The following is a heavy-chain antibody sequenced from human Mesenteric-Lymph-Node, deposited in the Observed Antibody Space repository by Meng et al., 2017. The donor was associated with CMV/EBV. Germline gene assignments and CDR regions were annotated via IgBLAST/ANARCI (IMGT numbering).Heavy chain of an antibody. CDR2: IQHDGSNN. CDR3: AKPRLVGYCSSTSCYIFDY. V-gene: IGHV3-30*02. D-gene: IGHD2-2*02. Sequence: GGSLRLSCAASGFTFSSYDMFWVRQAPGKGLEWVAFIQHDGSNNYYADSVKGRFTISRDNSKNTLYLQMNRLRAEDTAVYYCAKPRLVGYCSSTSCYIFDYWGQGTLVTVSS. J-gene: IGHJ4*02. CDR1: GFTFSSYD.